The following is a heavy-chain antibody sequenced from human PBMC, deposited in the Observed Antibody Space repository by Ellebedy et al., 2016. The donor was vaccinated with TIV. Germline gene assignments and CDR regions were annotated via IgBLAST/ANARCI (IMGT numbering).Heavy chain of an antibody. CDR1: GFTFSNYW. D-gene: IGHD3-16*02. CDR2: IKQDGSET. J-gene: IGHJ4*02. CDR3: ARVGVWGSYRTLDY. V-gene: IGHV3-7*01. Sequence: GESLKISCAASGFTFSNYWMSWVRQAPGKGLEWVANIKQDGSETYYADSVKGRFTISRDNAKNTLYLQMNSLRAEDTAVYYCARVGVWGSYRTLDYWGQGTLVAVSS.